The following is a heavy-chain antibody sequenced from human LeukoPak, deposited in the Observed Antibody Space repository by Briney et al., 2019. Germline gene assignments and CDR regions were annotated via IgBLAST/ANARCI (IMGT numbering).Heavy chain of an antibody. CDR1: GDSISSRHYY. J-gene: IGHJ5*02. V-gene: IGHV4-61*02. CDR2: IYISGGT. D-gene: IGHD5-12*01. Sequence: SETLSLTCTVSGDSISSRHYYWRWIRQPAGMGLEWIGRIYISGGTDYNPSLKSRLTISIDTSKNQFYLRLSSVTAADTAVYYCEKVRRNSGNKYFDPWGQGTRVTVSS. CDR3: EKVRRNSGNKYFDP.